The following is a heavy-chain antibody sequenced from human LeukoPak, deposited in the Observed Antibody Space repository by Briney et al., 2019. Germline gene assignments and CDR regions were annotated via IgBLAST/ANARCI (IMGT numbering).Heavy chain of an antibody. D-gene: IGHD3-3*01. V-gene: IGHV3-7*01. CDR3: ARNFGSQQFDY. CDR2: INQDGSVK. Sequence: GGSLRLACAASGFTFSGYWMDWVRQAPGRGLEWVANINQDGSVKNYVDSVRGRFAISRDNTKNSLYLEMNSLGADDTAVYYCARNFGSQQFDYWGQGTLVAVSS. J-gene: IGHJ4*02. CDR1: GFTFSGYW.